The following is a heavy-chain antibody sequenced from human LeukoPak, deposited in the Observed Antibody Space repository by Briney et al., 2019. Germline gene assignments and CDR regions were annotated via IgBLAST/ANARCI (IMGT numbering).Heavy chain of an antibody. CDR3: ANSGNYYDSSGHDY. D-gene: IGHD3-22*01. J-gene: IGHJ4*02. V-gene: IGHV3-23*01. Sequence: GGSLRLSCVASGFTFSSYAMSWVRQAPGKGLEWVSGISGSGGSTYYADSVKGRFTISRDTSKNTLYLQMNSLRAEDTAVYYCANSGNYYDSSGHDYRGQGTLVTVSS. CDR1: GFTFSSYA. CDR2: ISGSGGST.